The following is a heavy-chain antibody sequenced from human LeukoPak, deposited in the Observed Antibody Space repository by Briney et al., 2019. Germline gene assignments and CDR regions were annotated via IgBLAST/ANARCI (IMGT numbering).Heavy chain of an antibody. V-gene: IGHV1-69*05. D-gene: IGHD5-24*01. CDR3: ARGLEPHFDY. CDR2: IIPIFGTA. Sequence: ASVKVSCKASGGTFSSYAISWVRQAPGQGLEWMGGIIPIFGTANYAQKFQGRVTMTRNTSISTAYMELSSLRSEDTAVYYCARGLEPHFDYWGQGTLVTVSS. J-gene: IGHJ4*02. CDR1: GGTFSSYA.